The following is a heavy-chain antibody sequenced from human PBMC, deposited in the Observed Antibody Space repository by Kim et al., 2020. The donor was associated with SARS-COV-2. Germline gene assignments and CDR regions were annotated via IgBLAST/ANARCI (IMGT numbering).Heavy chain of an antibody. CDR2: NK. CDR3: ARDLFHTGFDY. D-gene: IGHD2-8*02. V-gene: IGHV1-3*01. Sequence: NKRFTQQFQGRVTFTRDTAANTASMELSSLGSEDTAVYYCARDLFHTGFDYWGQGTLVAVSS. J-gene: IGHJ4*02.